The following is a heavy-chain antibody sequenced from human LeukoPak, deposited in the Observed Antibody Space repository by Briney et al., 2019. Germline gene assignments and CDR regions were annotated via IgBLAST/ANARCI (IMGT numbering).Heavy chain of an antibody. Sequence: SETLSLTCAVYGGSFSGYYWSWIRQPPGKGLEWIGEINHSGSTSYNPSLKSRVTISVDTSKNQFSLRLSSVTAADTAVYYCARGTAVAGTWGQGTLVTVSS. CDR2: INHSGST. CDR1: GGSFSGYY. J-gene: IGHJ5*02. V-gene: IGHV4-34*01. D-gene: IGHD6-19*01. CDR3: ARGTAVAGT.